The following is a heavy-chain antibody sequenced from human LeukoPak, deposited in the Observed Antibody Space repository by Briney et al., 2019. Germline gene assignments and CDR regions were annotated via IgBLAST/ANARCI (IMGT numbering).Heavy chain of an antibody. Sequence: LGESLKISCKGSGYSFTSYWIGWVRQMPGKGLEWMGIIYPGDSDTRYSPSFQGQVTISADKSISTAYLQWSSLKASDTAMYYCARIDDFWSGYYDYFDYWGQGTLVTVSS. D-gene: IGHD3-3*01. CDR3: ARIDDFWSGYYDYFDY. CDR1: GYSFTSYW. V-gene: IGHV5-51*01. CDR2: IYPGDSDT. J-gene: IGHJ4*02.